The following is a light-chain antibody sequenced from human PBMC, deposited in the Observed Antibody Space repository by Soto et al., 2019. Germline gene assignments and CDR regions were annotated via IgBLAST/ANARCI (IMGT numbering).Light chain of an antibody. Sequence: QSVLMQPPSLSGAPGQRVTISCTGSSSNIGTGYDVHWYQQLPGTGPKLLIYGNSNRPSGVPDRFSGSKSGTSASLAITGLQAEDEADYYCQSYDSSLSGVVFGGGTKLTVL. CDR3: QSYDSSLSGVV. J-gene: IGLJ2*01. CDR2: GNS. CDR1: SSNIGTGYD. V-gene: IGLV1-40*01.